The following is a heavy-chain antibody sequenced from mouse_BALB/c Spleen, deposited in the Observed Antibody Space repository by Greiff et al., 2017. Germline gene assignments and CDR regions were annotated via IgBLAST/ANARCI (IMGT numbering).Heavy chain of an antibody. J-gene: IGHJ4*01. CDR1: GFNIKDTY. CDR3: AGSTMITKAMDY. CDR2: IDPANGNT. Sequence: EVKVVESGAELVKPGASVKLSCTASGFNIKDTYMHWVKQRPEQGLEWIGRIDPANGNTKYDPKFQGKATITADTSSNTAYLQLSSLTSEDTAVYYCAGSTMITKAMDYWGHGTSVTVSS. V-gene: IGHV14-3*02. D-gene: IGHD2-4*01.